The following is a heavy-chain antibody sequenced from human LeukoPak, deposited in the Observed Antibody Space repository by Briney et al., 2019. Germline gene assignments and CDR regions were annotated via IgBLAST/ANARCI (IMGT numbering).Heavy chain of an antibody. D-gene: IGHD2-15*01. Sequence: ASVKVSCKASGYTFTVYYMYWVRQAPGQGLEWMGRINPNSGDTDYAQNFQGGVTMTRDTSISTAYMELTNLRSDDTAVYYCARGYCSGGTCYLVENWLDPWGQGTLVTVSS. V-gene: IGHV1-2*06. J-gene: IGHJ5*02. CDR3: ARGYCSGGTCYLVENWLDP. CDR1: GYTFTVYY. CDR2: INPNSGDT.